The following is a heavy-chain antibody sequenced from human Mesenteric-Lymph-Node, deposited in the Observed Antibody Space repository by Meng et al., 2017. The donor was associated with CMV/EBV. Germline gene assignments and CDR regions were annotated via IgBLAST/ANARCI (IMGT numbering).Heavy chain of an antibody. Sequence: GESLKISCAASGFTFNTHWMHWVRQAPGKGLEWVSSISSSSSYIYYADSVKGRFTISRDNAKNSLYLQMDSLRAEDTAVYYCARDRSIAARRSWFDPWGQGTLVTVSS. D-gene: IGHD6-6*01. CDR2: ISSSSSYI. J-gene: IGHJ5*02. CDR3: ARDRSIAARRSWFDP. CDR1: GFTFNTHW. V-gene: IGHV3-21*01.